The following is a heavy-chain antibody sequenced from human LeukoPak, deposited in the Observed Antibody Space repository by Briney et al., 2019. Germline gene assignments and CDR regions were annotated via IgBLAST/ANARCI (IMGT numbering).Heavy chain of an antibody. V-gene: IGHV3-7*01. D-gene: IGHD3-10*01. CDR3: ARDYYGSGSYYNDQYYYYMDV. CDR1: GFTFSSYW. CDR2: IKQDGSEK. J-gene: IGHJ6*03. Sequence: GGSLRLSCAASGFTFSSYWMSWVRQAPGKGLEWVANIKQDGSEKYYVDSVKGRFTISRDNAKNSLYLQMNSLRAEDTAVYYCARDYYGSGSYYNDQYYYYMDVWVKGTTVTVSS.